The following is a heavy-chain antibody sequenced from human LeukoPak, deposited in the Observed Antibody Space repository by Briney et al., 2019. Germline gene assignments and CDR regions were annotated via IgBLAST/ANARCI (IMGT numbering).Heavy chain of an antibody. CDR1: GFSFNNYA. CDR2: ISPDGSTK. J-gene: IGHJ4*02. V-gene: IGHV3-30*18. CDR3: AKDGEPGGRSYGYYFDY. D-gene: IGHD1-26*01. Sequence: GGSLRLSCAASGFSFNNYAMTWVRQAPGKGLEWVAVISPDGSTKSYADSVKGRFTISRDNSKNTLSLQMSSLRAEDTAVYYCAKDGEPGGRSYGYYFDYWGQGTLVTVSS.